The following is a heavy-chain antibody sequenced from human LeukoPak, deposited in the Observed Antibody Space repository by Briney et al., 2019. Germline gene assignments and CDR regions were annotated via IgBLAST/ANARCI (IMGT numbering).Heavy chain of an antibody. D-gene: IGHD6-13*01. CDR2: ITGSGGNT. V-gene: IGHV3-23*01. CDR3: AKAASSSWPSYYYGMDV. J-gene: IGHJ6*02. CDR1: GFILSSYS. Sequence: GGSLRLSCTASGFILSSYSMSWVRQAPGKGLEWVSVITGSGGNTYYADSVKGRFTISKDNSKNTVYLQMSSLRVDDTAVYYCAKAASSSWPSYYYGMDVWGQGTTVTVSS.